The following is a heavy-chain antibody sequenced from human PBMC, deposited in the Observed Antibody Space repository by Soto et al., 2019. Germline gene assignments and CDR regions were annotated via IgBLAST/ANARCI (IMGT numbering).Heavy chain of an antibody. CDR3: ATTAYCSGGSCYSGPDY. CDR2: INHSGST. D-gene: IGHD2-15*01. Sequence: KPSETLSLTCAVYGGSFSCYYWSWIRQPPGKGLEWIGEINHSGSTNYNPSLKSRVTISVDTSKNQFSLKLSSVTAADTAAYYCATTAYCSGGSCYSGPDYWGQGTLVTVSS. CDR1: GGSFSCYY. J-gene: IGHJ4*02. V-gene: IGHV4-34*01.